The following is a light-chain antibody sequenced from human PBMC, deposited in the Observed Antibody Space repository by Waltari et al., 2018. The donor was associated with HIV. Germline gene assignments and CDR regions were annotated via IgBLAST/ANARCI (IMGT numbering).Light chain of an antibody. J-gene: IGKJ4*01. V-gene: IGKV2D-29*01. CDR3: LQRLQLPLT. CDR1: QSLHLSNGKTY. CDR2: EVS. Sequence: VMPKTPLSLSVIPGQPPSIPSKSNQSLHLSNGKTYFYWYLQKSAQPPQVLIYEVSNRFSGVPYRFSGSGSGADFTLKISRGEAEDVGVYYCLQRLQLPLTFGGGTKVEIK.